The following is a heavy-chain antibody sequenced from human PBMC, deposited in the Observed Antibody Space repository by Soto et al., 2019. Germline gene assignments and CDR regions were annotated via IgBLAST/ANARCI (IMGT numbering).Heavy chain of an antibody. V-gene: IGHV3-73*01. Sequence: GGSLRLSCEASGFTFSYYYMSGVRQASGKGLEWVGRIRSKPNTDATAYAASVKGRFTISRDDSKNTAYLQMNSLKTEDTAVYYCTRHVDCSGGSCYSGYYYYMDVWGKGTTVTVSS. CDR3: TRHVDCSGGSCYSGYYYYMDV. D-gene: IGHD2-15*01. CDR1: GFTFSYYY. CDR2: IRSKPNTDAT. J-gene: IGHJ6*03.